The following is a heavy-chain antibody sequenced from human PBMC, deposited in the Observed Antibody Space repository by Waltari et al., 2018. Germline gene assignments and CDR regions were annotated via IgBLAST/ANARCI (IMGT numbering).Heavy chain of an antibody. CDR1: GGSISGFY. V-gene: IGHV4-59*01. J-gene: IGHJ5*02. CDR2: IYYTVST. D-gene: IGHD2-21*02. CDR3: ARGGRGDWEWFDP. Sequence: QVQLQVSGPSLLKPSETLSLICTVSGGSISGFYWSWVRQPPGKGLDWIGHIYYTVSTNFNPSLTSRVTMSVATPKNQFSRKLSCVTAADTAFYYRARGGRGDWEWFDPWGQGTLVTVSS.